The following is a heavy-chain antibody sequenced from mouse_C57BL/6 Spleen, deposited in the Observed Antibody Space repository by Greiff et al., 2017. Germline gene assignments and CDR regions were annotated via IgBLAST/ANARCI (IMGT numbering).Heavy chain of an antibody. CDR2: ISNGGGST. CDR3: ARGYYGSHYAMDY. V-gene: IGHV5-12*01. CDR1: GFTFSDYY. J-gene: IGHJ4*01. D-gene: IGHD1-1*01. Sequence: EVQGVESGGGLVQPGGSLKLSCAASGFTFSDYYMYWVRQTPEKRLEWVAYISNGGGSTYYPDTVQGRFTISRDNAKNTLYLQMSRLKSEDTVMYYCARGYYGSHYAMDYWGQGTSVTVSS.